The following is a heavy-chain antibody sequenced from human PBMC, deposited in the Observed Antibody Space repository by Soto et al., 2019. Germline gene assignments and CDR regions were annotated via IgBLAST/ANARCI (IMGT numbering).Heavy chain of an antibody. CDR2: INHSVIT. CDR3: ARDKTTGLFDY. CDR1: CGSFSGYY. Sequence: PSETLSLTCAVYCGSFSGYYWTWIRQPPGTGLYCIGEINHSVITNXXPSLKSRXXISVDTSKNHXSLRLTPVTAADTAVYYCARDKTTGLFDYWGQGTLVX. J-gene: IGHJ4*02. V-gene: IGHV4-34*01. D-gene: IGHD1-7*01.